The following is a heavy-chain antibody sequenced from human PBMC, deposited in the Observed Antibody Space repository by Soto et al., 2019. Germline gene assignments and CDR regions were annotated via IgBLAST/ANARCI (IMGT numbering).Heavy chain of an antibody. D-gene: IGHD2-2*01. V-gene: IGHV3-7*01. Sequence: PGGSLRLSCAASGFTFGDYWMSWVRQAPGKGLEWVAHIKKDGSENYYVDSVTGRFAISRDNAKSSVSLQMNTLRVEDTAVYYCAREDSIIIPAVSDFWGQGTLVTVSS. CDR1: GFTFGDYW. CDR2: IKKDGSEN. CDR3: AREDSIIIPAVSDF. J-gene: IGHJ4*02.